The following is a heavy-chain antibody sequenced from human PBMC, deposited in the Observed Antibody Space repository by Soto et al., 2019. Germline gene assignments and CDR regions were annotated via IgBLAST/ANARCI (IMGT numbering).Heavy chain of an antibody. J-gene: IGHJ4*02. CDR1: GFTFSAFG. CDR3: ARDWLGHYFDY. D-gene: IGHD6-19*01. CDR2: IHVAMIY. Sequence: QVHLVESGGDVVQPGKSLRLSCAASGFTFSAFGMHWVRQAPGKGLEWVAGIHVAMIYNYADSVKGRFTISRDKTKNTVHLQMDSLSAEDTAVYFCARDWLGHYFDYWGQGTLVTVSA. V-gene: IGHV3-30*19.